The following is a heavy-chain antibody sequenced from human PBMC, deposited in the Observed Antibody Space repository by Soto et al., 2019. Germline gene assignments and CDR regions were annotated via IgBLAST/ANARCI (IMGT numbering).Heavy chain of an antibody. CDR2: INANSGGT. J-gene: IGHJ4*02. CDR3: AINGVDRFNYYDSSGPHNY. CDR1: VDSFTGYY. Sequence: SFKVAYKASVDSFTGYYLHGVRPATGQRLKWRGWINANSGGTNYAQKFQGWVTITRDTSASTAYMELSSLRSEDTAVYYCAINGVDRFNYYDSSGPHNYWGQGSLVTVSS. V-gene: IGHV1-2*04. D-gene: IGHD3-22*01.